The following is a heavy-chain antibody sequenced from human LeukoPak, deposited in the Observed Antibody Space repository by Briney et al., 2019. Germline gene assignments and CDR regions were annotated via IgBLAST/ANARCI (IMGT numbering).Heavy chain of an antibody. D-gene: IGHD6-19*01. Sequence: SETLSLTCTVSGGSISSSSHYWGCIRQSPGKGLEWIGSVSHSGTTYYNPSLKSRVTISVDTSKNQFSLKLKSVTAADTAVYYCTTARGDSSGWYAWFDPWGQGTLVTVSS. CDR2: VSHSGTT. CDR1: GGSISSSSHY. V-gene: IGHV4-39*07. J-gene: IGHJ5*02. CDR3: TTARGDSSGWYAWFDP.